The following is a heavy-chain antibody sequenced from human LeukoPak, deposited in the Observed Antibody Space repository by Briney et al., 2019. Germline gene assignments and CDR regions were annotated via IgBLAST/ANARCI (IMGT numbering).Heavy chain of an antibody. V-gene: IGHV4-31*03. CDR2: IYYSGST. CDR3: ARDGADTAMAFDY. CDR1: GGSISSGGYY. Sequence: PSQTLSLTCTVSGGSISSGGYYWSWIRQHPGKGLEWIGYIYYSGSTYYNPSLKSRVTISVDTSRNQFSLKLSSVTAADTAVYYCARDGADTAMAFDYWGQGTLVTVSS. D-gene: IGHD5-18*01. J-gene: IGHJ4*02.